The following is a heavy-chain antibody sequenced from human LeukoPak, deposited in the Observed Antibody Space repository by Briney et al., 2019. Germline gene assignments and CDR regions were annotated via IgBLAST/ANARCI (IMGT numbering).Heavy chain of an antibody. D-gene: IGHD2-8*01. CDR2: FDPEDGET. CDR1: GYTLTELS. V-gene: IGHV1-24*01. Sequence: ASVKVSCKVSGYTLTELSMHWVRQAPGKGLEWMGGFDPEDGETIYAQKFQGGVTMTEDTSTDTAYMELSSLRSEDTAVYYCASVVAILMGYYYGMDVWGQGTTVTVSS. CDR3: ASVVAILMGYYYGMDV. J-gene: IGHJ6*02.